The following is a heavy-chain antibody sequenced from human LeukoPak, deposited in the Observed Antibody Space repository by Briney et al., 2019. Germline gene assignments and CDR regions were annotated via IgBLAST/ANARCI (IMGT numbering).Heavy chain of an antibody. CDR1: GGSISSSNYY. J-gene: IGHJ3*02. V-gene: IGHV4-61*05. Sequence: PSETLSLTCTVSGGSISSSNYYWSWIRQPPGKGLEWIGYIYYSGSTNYNPSLKSRVTISVDTSKNQFSLKLSSVTAADTAVYYCARGIAPDAFDIWGQGTMVTVSS. CDR3: ARGIAPDAFDI. CDR2: IYYSGST.